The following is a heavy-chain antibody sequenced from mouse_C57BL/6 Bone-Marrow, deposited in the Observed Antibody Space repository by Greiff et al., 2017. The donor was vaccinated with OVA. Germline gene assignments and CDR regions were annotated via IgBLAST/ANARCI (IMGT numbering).Heavy chain of an antibody. CDR1: GYAFSSSW. J-gene: IGHJ4*01. V-gene: IGHV1-82*01. CDR3: ARRGYGYDPFYYYAMDY. D-gene: IGHD2-2*01. Sequence: VKVVESGPELVKPGASVKISCKASGYAFSSSWMNWVKQRPGKGLEWIGRIYPGDGDTNYNGKFKGKATLTADKSSSTAYMQLSSLTSEDSAVYFCARRGYGYDPFYYYAMDYWGQGTSVTVSS. CDR2: IYPGDGDT.